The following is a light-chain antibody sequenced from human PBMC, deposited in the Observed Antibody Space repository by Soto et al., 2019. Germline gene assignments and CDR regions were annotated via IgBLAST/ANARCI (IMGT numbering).Light chain of an antibody. J-gene: IGKJ4*01. CDR1: QSLLHRDGKTY. CDR2: EVS. V-gene: IGKV2D-29*01. Sequence: VLTQTPLSLSVTPGQPASMSCKSSQSLLHRDGKTYLYWYLQKPGQPPQLLIYEVSNRFSGGPDRFRASGSGTDFTLKISRVEAEDVGVYYCMQDVELPFTFGGGTKVEIK. CDR3: MQDVELPFT.